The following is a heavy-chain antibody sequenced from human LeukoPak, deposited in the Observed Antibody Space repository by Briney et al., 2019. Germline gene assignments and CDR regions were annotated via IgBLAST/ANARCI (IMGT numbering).Heavy chain of an antibody. V-gene: IGHV4-39*01. CDR3: ARGSHDSSSWYYFDY. CDR2: IYYSGST. J-gene: IGHJ4*02. Sequence: PSETLSLTCTVSGGSISSSSYYWGWIRQPPGKGLEWIGSIYYSGSTYYNPSLKSRVTISVDTSKNRFSLKLSSVTAADTAVYYCARGSHDSSSWYYFDYWGQGTLVTVSS. CDR1: GGSISSSSYY. D-gene: IGHD6-13*01.